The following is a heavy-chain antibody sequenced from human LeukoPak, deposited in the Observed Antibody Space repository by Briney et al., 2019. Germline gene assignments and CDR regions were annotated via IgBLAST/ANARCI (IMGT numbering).Heavy chain of an antibody. CDR3: AREPYQLPPYYFDY. CDR2: ISAYNGNT. V-gene: IGHV1-18*01. D-gene: IGHD2-2*01. Sequence: ASVKVSCKASGYTFTSYGISWVRQAPGQGLEWMGWISAYNGNTNYAQKLQGRVTMTTDTSTSTAQMELRSLRSDDTAVYYCAREPYQLPPYYFDYWGQGTLVTVSS. J-gene: IGHJ4*02. CDR1: GYTFTSYG.